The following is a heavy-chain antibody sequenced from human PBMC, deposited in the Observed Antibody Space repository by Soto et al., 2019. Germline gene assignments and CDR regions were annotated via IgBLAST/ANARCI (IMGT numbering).Heavy chain of an antibody. Sequence: TGGSLRLSCAASGFTFSSYGMHWVRQAPGKGLEWVAVISYDGSNKYYAAPVKGRFTISRDDSKNTLYLQMNSLKTEDTAVYYCTSFHFGNYYGSGSYYPYDYWGQGTLVTVSS. CDR1: GFTFSSYG. V-gene: IGHV3-30*03. CDR2: ISYDGSNK. CDR3: TSFHFGNYYGSGSYYPYDY. D-gene: IGHD3-10*01. J-gene: IGHJ4*02.